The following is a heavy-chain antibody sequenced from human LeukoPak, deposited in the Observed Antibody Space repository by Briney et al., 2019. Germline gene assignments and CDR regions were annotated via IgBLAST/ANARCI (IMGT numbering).Heavy chain of an antibody. CDR1: GYSFTSYW. Sequence: QHGESLKVSCKGSGYSFTSYWIGWVRQAPGRGLGWVSAISTTGGTTYYSDSVKGRFTISRDNSKNTLYLQMNSLRAEDTAVYYCAKEGAHDATNYYYYYMDVWGKGTTVTISS. V-gene: IGHV3-23*01. CDR3: AKEGAHDATNYYYYYMDV. J-gene: IGHJ6*03. CDR2: ISTTGGTT. D-gene: IGHD1-26*01.